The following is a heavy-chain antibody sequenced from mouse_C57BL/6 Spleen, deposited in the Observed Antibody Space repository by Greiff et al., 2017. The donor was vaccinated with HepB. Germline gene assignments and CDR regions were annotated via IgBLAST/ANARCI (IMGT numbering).Heavy chain of an antibody. Sequence: VQLQQSGAELVRPGASVKLSCKASGYTFTDYYINWVKQRPGQGLEWIARIYPGSGNTYYNEKFKGKATLTAEKSSSTAYMQLSSLTSEDSAVYCCARGTVVATDYAMDYWGQGTSVTVSS. CDR3: ARGTVVATDYAMDY. CDR2: IYPGSGNT. J-gene: IGHJ4*01. V-gene: IGHV1-76*01. CDR1: GYTFTDYY. D-gene: IGHD1-1*01.